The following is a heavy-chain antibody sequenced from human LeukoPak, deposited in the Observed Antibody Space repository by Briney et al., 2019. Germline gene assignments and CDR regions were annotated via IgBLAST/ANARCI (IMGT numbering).Heavy chain of an antibody. V-gene: IGHV1-46*01. Sequence: ASVKVSFTASGYTFTSYYMHWVRHAHGQGLEWMGIINTSGGSTSDAQKFQGRVTMTRDTSTNTVYMELSSLRSEVTAVYSCARSQAKPTYYYDSSGYYDYWGQGTLVTVSS. D-gene: IGHD3-22*01. CDR2: INTSGGST. CDR1: GYTFTSYY. J-gene: IGHJ4*02. CDR3: ARSQAKPTYYYDSSGYYDY.